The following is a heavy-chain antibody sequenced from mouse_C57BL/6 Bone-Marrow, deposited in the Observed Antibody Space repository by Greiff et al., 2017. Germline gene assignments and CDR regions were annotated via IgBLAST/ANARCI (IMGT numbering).Heavy chain of an antibody. Sequence: QVQLKQSGAVLPRPGASVQLSCKASRYTFTSSGISWVNQRTGQGLACIGEIYPRSGNTYYNAKFKGKATLTADKSSSTAYMELRSLTSEDSAVYVCARRVKGRYFYEGGTGTTITVTS. J-gene: IGHJ1*03. D-gene: IGHD1-3*01. CDR3: ARRVKGRYFYE. V-gene: IGHV1-81*01. CDR2: IYPRSGNT. CDR1: RYTFTSSG.